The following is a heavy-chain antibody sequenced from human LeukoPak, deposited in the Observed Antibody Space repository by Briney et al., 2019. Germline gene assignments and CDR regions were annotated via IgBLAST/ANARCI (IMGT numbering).Heavy chain of an antibody. CDR2: ISSSSSYI. J-gene: IGHJ4*02. D-gene: IGHD2-8*01. V-gene: IGHV3-21*01. CDR1: GFTFSSYN. CDR3: ARVGFYASSRYYPDY. Sequence: GGSLRLSCAASGFTFSSYNMNWVRQAPGKGLEWVSSISSSSSYIYYADSVKGRFTISRDNAKNSLYLQMNSLGAEDTAVYYCARVGFYASSRYYPDYWGQGTLVSVSS.